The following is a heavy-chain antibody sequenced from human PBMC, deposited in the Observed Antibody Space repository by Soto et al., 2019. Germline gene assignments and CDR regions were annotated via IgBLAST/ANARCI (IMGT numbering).Heavy chain of an antibody. V-gene: IGHV4-30-2*01. CDR1: GGSISSGCYS. Sequence: QLQLLESGSGLVKPSQTLSLTCAVSGGSISSGCYSWGWIRQPPGKGLEWIGYIYHSVSTYYNPSLKSRVTISVDRSKNQFSLRLSSVTAADTAVYYCARVPDYWGQGTLVTVSS. CDR3: ARVPDY. CDR2: IYHSVST. J-gene: IGHJ4*02.